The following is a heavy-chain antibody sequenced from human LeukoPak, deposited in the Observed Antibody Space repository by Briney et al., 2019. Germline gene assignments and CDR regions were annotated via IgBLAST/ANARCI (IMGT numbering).Heavy chain of an antibody. J-gene: IGHJ5*02. CDR3: ARDYCSSTSCYVGFDP. D-gene: IGHD2-2*01. Sequence: PSETLSLTCTVSGGSISSYYWSWIRQPPEKGLEWIGYIYYSGSTNYNPSLKSRVTISVDTSKNQFSLKLSSVTAADTAVYYCARDYCSSTSCYVGFDPWGQGTLVTVSS. V-gene: IGHV4-59*01. CDR1: GGSISSYY. CDR2: IYYSGST.